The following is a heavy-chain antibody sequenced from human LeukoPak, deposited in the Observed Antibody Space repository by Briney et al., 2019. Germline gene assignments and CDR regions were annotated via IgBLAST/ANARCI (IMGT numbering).Heavy chain of an antibody. D-gene: IGHD6-13*01. CDR1: GFTFSSYW. CDR2: IKSDGSST. J-gene: IGHJ4*02. CDR3: ARDSSSWYYDY. V-gene: IGHV3-74*03. Sequence: GGSLRLSCAASGFTFSSYWMHWVRQAPGKGLAWVSCIKSDGSSTTYADSVKGRFTISRDNAKNTLYLQMNSLRAEDTAVYYCARDSSSWYYDYWGQGTLVTVSS.